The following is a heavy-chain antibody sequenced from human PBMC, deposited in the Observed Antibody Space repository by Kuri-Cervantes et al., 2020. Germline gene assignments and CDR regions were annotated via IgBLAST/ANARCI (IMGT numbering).Heavy chain of an antibody. J-gene: IGHJ4*02. V-gene: IGHV1-8*01. CDR1: GYTFTGYD. D-gene: IGHD3-10*01. CDR3: ARAEAVTMVQGVIGFSVDY. Sequence: ASVKVSCKASGYTFTGYDINWVRQATGQGLEWMGWMNPNSGNTGYAQKFQGRVTMTRNTSISTAYMELSRLRSDDTAVYYCARAEAVTMVQGVIGFSVDYWGQGTLVTVSS. CDR2: MNPNSGNT.